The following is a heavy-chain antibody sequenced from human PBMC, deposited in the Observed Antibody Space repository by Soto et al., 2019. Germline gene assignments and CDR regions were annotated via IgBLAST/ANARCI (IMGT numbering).Heavy chain of an antibody. Sequence: SLTCAISGDSVSSTSTAWSWIRQSPSRGLEWLGRTYYRSKWYSDYAVSVKSRITINPDTSKNQFSLQLNSVTPEDTAVYYCARGSYYSGWGWGQGTLVTVSS. CDR1: GDSVSSTSTA. J-gene: IGHJ4*02. CDR2: TYYRSKWYS. V-gene: IGHV6-1*01. CDR3: ARGSYYSGWG. D-gene: IGHD6-19*01.